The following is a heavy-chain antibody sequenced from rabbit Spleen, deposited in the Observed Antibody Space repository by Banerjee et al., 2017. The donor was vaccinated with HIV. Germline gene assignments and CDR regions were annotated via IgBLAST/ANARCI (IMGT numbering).Heavy chain of an antibody. Sequence: QEQLVESGGGLVKPGASLTLTCKASGFPFSEKAVMCWVRQAPGKGLTWIACINVVTGKAVYASWAKGRFTVSKTSSTTVTLQMTSLTAADTATYFCARFRYGGITGHDLWGPGTLVTVS. V-gene: IGHV1S45*01. CDR2: INVVTGKA. CDR3: ARFRYGGITGHDL. J-gene: IGHJ4*01. CDR1: GFPFSEKAV. D-gene: IGHD4-2*01.